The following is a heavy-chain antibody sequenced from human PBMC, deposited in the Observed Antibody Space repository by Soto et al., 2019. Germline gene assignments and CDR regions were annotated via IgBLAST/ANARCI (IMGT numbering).Heavy chain of an antibody. CDR2: IYYSGST. V-gene: IGHV4-61*01. J-gene: IGHJ4*02. CDR1: GGSISSGSYY. Sequence: ETLSLTCTVSGGSISSGSYYWSWIRQPPGKGLEWIGYIYYSGSTNYNPSLKSRVTISVDTSKNQFSLKLSSVTAADTAVYYCASSFSSGWYSTFDYWGQGTLVTVSS. D-gene: IGHD6-19*01. CDR3: ASSFSSGWYSTFDY.